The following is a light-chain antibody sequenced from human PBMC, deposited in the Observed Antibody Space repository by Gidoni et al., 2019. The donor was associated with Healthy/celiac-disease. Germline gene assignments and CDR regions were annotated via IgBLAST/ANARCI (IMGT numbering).Light chain of an antibody. CDR2: EVS. CDR1: SSDVGGYNY. CDR3: SSYTSSSTWV. Sequence: QSALTQPASVSGSPGQSITISCTGTSSDVGGYNYVSWYQQHPGKAPKLMIYEVSNLHSGVSNRFSGSKSGNTASLTISGLQAEDGADYSCSSYTSSSTWVFGGGTKLTVL. V-gene: IGLV2-14*01. J-gene: IGLJ3*02.